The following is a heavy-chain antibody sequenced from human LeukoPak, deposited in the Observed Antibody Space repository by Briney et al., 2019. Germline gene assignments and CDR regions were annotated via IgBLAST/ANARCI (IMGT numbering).Heavy chain of an antibody. CDR2: ISYVGSNK. D-gene: IGHD6-19*01. Sequence: PGRSLRLSCVASGFTFSDYGMRWVRQAPGKGLEWVAVISYVGSNKDYADSVKGRFTISRDNSKNTLCLQMNSLRAEDTAVYYCAKDFDITVAGKGPQDYWGQGTLVTVSS. V-gene: IGHV3-30*18. CDR1: GFTFSDYG. CDR3: AKDFDITVAGKGPQDY. J-gene: IGHJ4*02.